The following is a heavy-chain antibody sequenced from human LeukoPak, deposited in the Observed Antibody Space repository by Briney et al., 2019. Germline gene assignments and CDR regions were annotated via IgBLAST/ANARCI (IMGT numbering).Heavy chain of an antibody. Sequence: GRSLRLSCAASGFTFSSYGMHWVRQAPGKGLEWVAVISYDGSNKYYADSVKGRFTISREDSNNFLYLQMNNLRAGDTAVYYCARAPARWHNYFDPWGQGIMVTVSS. CDR1: GFTFSSYG. J-gene: IGHJ5*02. CDR3: ARAPARWHNYFDP. CDR2: ISYDGSNK. V-gene: IGHV3-30*03. D-gene: IGHD2-15*01.